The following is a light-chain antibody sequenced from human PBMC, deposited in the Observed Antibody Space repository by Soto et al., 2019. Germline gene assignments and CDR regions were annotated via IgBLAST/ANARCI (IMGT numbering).Light chain of an antibody. V-gene: IGKV1-33*01. CDR3: QQYDNLPRIT. CDR2: DAS. Sequence: DIQMTQSPSSLSASVGDRVTITCQASQDISNYLNWYQQKPGKAPKLLIYDASNLETGVPSRFSGSGSGTDFTFTISSLQPEDIATYYCQQYDNLPRITVGKGKRLEIK. J-gene: IGKJ5*01. CDR1: QDISNY.